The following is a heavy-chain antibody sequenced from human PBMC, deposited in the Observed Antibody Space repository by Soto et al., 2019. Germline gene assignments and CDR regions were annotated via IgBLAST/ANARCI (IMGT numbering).Heavy chain of an antibody. Sequence: VXLSFAASGFTIRTCAMTWVRQAPGKGLECVSGVTGSGSQIYYADSVKGRFTISKDNSKNTLYLQMSSLREEDTALYYCAKDAVYRDGLWLMDSWGQGTLVTVSS. CDR1: GFTIRTCA. J-gene: IGHJ4*02. D-gene: IGHD2-21*01. CDR2: VTGSGSQI. CDR3: AKDAVYRDGLWLMDS. V-gene: IGHV3-23*01.